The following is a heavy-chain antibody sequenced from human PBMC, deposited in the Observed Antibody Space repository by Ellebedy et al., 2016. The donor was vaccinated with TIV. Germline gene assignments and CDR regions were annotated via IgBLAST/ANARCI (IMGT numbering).Heavy chain of an antibody. CDR1: GGSISSSSYY. Sequence: SETLSLXCTVSGGSISSSSYYWGWIRQPPGQGLEWIGSIYYSGSTYYNPSLKSRVTISVDTSKNQFSLKLSSVTAADTAVYYCARQSGYYYDSSGYYPEYFQHWGQGTLVTVSS. D-gene: IGHD3-22*01. CDR2: IYYSGST. V-gene: IGHV4-39*01. CDR3: ARQSGYYYDSSGYYPEYFQH. J-gene: IGHJ1*01.